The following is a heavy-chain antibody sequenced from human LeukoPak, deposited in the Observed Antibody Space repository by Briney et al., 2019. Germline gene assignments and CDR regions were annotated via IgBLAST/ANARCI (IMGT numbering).Heavy chain of an antibody. CDR3: AKPGPQYYFDY. V-gene: IGHV3-30*18. D-gene: IGHD4-11*01. Sequence: GGSLRLSCAASGFTFSSYGMHWVRQAPGKGLEWVAVISYDGSNKYYADSVKGRFTISRDNSKNTLYLQMNSLRAEDTAVYYRAKPGPQYYFDYWGQGTLVTVSS. CDR1: GFTFSSYG. CDR2: ISYDGSNK. J-gene: IGHJ4*02.